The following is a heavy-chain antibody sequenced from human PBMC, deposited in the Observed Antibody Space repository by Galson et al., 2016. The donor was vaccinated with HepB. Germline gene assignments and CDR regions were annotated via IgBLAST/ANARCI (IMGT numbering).Heavy chain of an antibody. CDR2: ISGDSNYI. V-gene: IGHV3-21*01. CDR1: GFTFGPYS. CDR3: ARDGLHKRSSSSYYNWFDP. Sequence: SLRLSCAASGFTFGPYSMNWVRQAPGKGLEWVSSISGDSNYIYYADSVKGRFTISRDNSKNTLYLQMKSLRAEDTALYYCARDGLHKRSSSSYYNWFDPWGQGTLVTVSS. D-gene: IGHD6-6*01. J-gene: IGHJ5*02.